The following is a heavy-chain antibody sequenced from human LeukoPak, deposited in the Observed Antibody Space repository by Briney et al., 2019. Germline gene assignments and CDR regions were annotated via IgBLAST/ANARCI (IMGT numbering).Heavy chain of an antibody. J-gene: IGHJ4*02. CDR1: GYTFTSYG. CDR2: ISAYNGNT. CDR3: ARDLVALRLLWFGELSYDY. Sequence: ASVKVSCKASGYTFTSYGISWVRQAPGQGLEWMGWISAYNGNTNYAQKLQGRVTMTTDTSTSTAYMELRSLRSDDTAVYYCARDLVALRLLWFGELSYDYWGQGTLVTVSS. D-gene: IGHD3-10*01. V-gene: IGHV1-18*01.